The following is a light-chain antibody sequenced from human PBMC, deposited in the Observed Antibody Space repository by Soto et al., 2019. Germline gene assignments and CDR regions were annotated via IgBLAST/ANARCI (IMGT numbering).Light chain of an antibody. J-gene: IGKJ1*01. Sequence: DIQMTQSPSSLSASVGDRVTITCRASQNIRNYLNWYQQRPGKTPNLLVYAASNLRSGVPSRFSGSGSGTDFTLTISSLQPEDFAIYYCHQRQSWPRTFGQGTKVEIK. V-gene: IGKV1-39*01. CDR3: HQRQSWPRT. CDR1: QNIRNY. CDR2: AAS.